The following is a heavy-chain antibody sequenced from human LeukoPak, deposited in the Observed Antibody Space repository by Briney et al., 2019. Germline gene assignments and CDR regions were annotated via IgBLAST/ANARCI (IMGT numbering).Heavy chain of an antibody. Sequence: GASVKVSCKASGGTFSSYAISWVRQAPGQGLEWMGRIIPILGIANYAQKFQGRVTITADKSTSTDYMELRSLRSEDTAVYYCARARHSHERWRLADTTWEDLRSWFDPWGQGTLVTVSS. CDR1: GGTFSSYA. V-gene: IGHV1-69*04. J-gene: IGHJ5*02. CDR3: ARARHSHERWRLADTTWEDLRSWFDP. D-gene: IGHD5-24*01. CDR2: IIPILGIA.